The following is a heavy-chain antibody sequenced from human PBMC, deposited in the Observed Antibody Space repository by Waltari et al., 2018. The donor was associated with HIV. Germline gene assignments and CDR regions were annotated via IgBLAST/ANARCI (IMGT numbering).Heavy chain of an antibody. CDR1: GFSFGVSA. CDR2: IRSKAYGGTT. CDR3: TRGTFTVTYYFDY. Sequence: EVQLGEAGGGLVQQGRSLRLCCATPGFSFGVSAMSWFRQAPGKGLEWVGFIRSKAYGGTTQYAASVKGRFTISRDDSKSIAYLQMNSLKTEDTALYYCTRGTFTVTYYFDYWGRGTLVTVSS. D-gene: IGHD4-17*01. V-gene: IGHV3-49*03. J-gene: IGHJ4*02.